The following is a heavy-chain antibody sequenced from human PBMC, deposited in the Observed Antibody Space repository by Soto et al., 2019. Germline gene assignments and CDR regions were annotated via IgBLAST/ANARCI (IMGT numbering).Heavy chain of an antibody. CDR3: AREAVAAIAGVHSYYGMDL. V-gene: IGHV1-18*01. Sequence: QVQLVQSGAEVKKPGASVKVSCKASGYTFTSYGISWVRQAPGQGLERMGWLSAYNGNTNYPQNLQGRVTMTTDTSTSTAYVVLRSLRSDDRAVYFCAREAVAAIAGVHSYYGMDLWGQGTTVTVSS. CDR2: LSAYNGNT. CDR1: GYTFTSYG. D-gene: IGHD6-19*01. J-gene: IGHJ6*02.